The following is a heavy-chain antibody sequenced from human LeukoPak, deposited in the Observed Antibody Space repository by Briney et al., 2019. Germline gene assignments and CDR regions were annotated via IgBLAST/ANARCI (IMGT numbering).Heavy chain of an antibody. CDR1: GYTLSNHA. V-gene: IGHV1-18*04. CDR3: ATDYGDYGGYYYGMDV. J-gene: IGHJ6*02. CDR2: ISADNGNT. Sequence: ASVKVSCKGSGYTLSNHAFSWVRQAPGQGLEWMGWISADNGNTNHAQKFQGRVSLTTDTSTSTAYMELRSLRSDDTAVYYCATDYGDYGGYYYGMDVWGQGTTVTVSS. D-gene: IGHD4-17*01.